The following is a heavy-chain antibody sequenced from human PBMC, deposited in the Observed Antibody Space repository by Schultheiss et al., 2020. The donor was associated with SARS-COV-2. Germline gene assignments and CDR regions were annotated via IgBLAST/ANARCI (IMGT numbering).Heavy chain of an antibody. CDR1: GFTFDDYA. CDR2: ISWNSGSI. CDR3: ARDSNTTYYDFWSGYYTPDYYYYGMDV. Sequence: GGSLRLSCAASGFTFDDYAMHWVRQAPGKGLEWVSGISWNSGSIGYADSVKGRFTISRDNSKNTLYLQMNSLRAEDTAVYYCARDSNTTYYDFWSGYYTPDYYYYGMDVWGQGTTVTVSS. V-gene: IGHV3-9*01. J-gene: IGHJ6*02. D-gene: IGHD3-3*01.